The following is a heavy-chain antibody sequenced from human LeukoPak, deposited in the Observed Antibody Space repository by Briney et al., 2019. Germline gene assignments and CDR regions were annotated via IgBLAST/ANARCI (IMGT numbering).Heavy chain of an antibody. V-gene: IGHV3-7*01. CDR1: GFTFSSYW. CDR3: AREAALIVATSGGFDY. D-gene: IGHD5-12*01. J-gene: IGHJ4*02. CDR2: IKQDGSEK. Sequence: GGSLRLSCAASGFTFSSYWMSWVRQAPGKGLEWVANIKQDGSEKYYVDSVKGRFTISRDNAKNSLYLQMDSLRAEDTAVYYCAREAALIVATSGGFDYWGQGTLVTVSS.